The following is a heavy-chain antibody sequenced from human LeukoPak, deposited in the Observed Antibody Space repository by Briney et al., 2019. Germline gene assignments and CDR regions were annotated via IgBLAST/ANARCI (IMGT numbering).Heavy chain of an antibody. V-gene: IGHV1-2*02. CDR2: INPNSGGT. CDR1: GYTFTCYY. D-gene: IGHD5-12*01. Sequence: ASVKVSCKASGYTFTCYYMHWVRQAPGQGLEWMGWINPNSGGTNYAQKFQGRVTMTRDTSISTAYMELSRLRSDDTAVYYCARDQRGYAMTRYWGQGTLVTVSS. J-gene: IGHJ4*02. CDR3: ARDQRGYAMTRY.